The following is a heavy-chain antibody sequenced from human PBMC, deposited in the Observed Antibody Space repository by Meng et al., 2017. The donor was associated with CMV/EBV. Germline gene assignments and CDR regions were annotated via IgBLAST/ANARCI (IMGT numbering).Heavy chain of an antibody. CDR1: GFTFSSYW. J-gene: IGHJ3*02. V-gene: IGHV3-7*01. Sequence: GESLKISCAASGFTFSSYWMSWVRQAPGKGLEWVANIKQGGSEKYYVDSVKGRFTISRDNAKNSLYLQMNSLRAEDTAVYYCARERGRMIVVARGFDAFDIWGQGTMVTVSS. CDR3: ARERGRMIVVARGFDAFDI. D-gene: IGHD3-22*01. CDR2: IKQGGSEK.